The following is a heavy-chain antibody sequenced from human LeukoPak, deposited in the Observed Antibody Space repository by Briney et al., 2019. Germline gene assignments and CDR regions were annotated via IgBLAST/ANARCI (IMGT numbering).Heavy chain of an antibody. J-gene: IGHJ4*02. CDR3: ARLSSRRGYGGYDPLDY. CDR1: GYSFTSYW. CDR2: IFPGDSET. V-gene: IGHV5-51*01. D-gene: IGHD5-12*01. Sequence: GESLKISCKGSGYSFTSYWIGWVRQMPGKGLEWMGSIFPGDSETRYSPSFQGQVTISADESISTAYLQWSSLKASDTAMYYCARLSSRRGYGGYDPLDYWGQGTLVTVSS.